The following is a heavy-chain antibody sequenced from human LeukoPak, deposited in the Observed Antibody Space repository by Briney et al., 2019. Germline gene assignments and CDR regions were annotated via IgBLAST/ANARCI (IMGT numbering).Heavy chain of an antibody. V-gene: IGHV1-18*01. D-gene: IGHD7-27*01. CDR3: ARDSHGEFDY. Sequence: ASLKVSCKASGYTFTSYGVSWVRQAPGQGLEWMGWISSYNGNRNSAQKFKGRITLTTDTSTATAYMELRSLTSDDTAVYYCARDSHGEFDYWGQGTLVTVSA. CDR2: ISSYNGNR. J-gene: IGHJ4*02. CDR1: GYTFTSYG.